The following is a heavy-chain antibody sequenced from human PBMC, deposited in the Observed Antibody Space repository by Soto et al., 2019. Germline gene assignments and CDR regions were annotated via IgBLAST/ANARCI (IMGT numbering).Heavy chain of an antibody. D-gene: IGHD6-13*01. Sequence: SVKVSCKASGGTFSSYAISWVRQALGQGLEWMGGIIPIFGTANYAQKFQGRVTITADESTSTAYMELSSLRSEDTAVYYCARKQQLARFDYWGQGTLGTVAS. CDR2: IIPIFGTA. CDR3: ARKQQLARFDY. J-gene: IGHJ4*02. CDR1: GGTFSSYA. V-gene: IGHV1-69*13.